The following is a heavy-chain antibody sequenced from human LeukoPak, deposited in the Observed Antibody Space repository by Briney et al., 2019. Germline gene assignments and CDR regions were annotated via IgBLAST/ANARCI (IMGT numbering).Heavy chain of an antibody. CDR1: GFTVSSSY. CDR2: IYSGGST. V-gene: IGHV3-53*01. CDR3: ARSWATGGDY. D-gene: IGHD5-12*01. J-gene: IGHJ4*02. Sequence: GGSLRLSCTASGFTVSSSYMSWVRQAPGKGLEWVSIIYSGGSTYYADSVKGRFTISRDNSKNTLYLQMNSLRAEDTAVYYCARSWATGGDYWGQGTLVTVSS.